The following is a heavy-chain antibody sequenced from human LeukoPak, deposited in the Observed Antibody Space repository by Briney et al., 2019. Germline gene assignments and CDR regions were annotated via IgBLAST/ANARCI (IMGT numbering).Heavy chain of an antibody. J-gene: IGHJ4*02. CDR3: ARERGGGGELDY. V-gene: IGHV4-59*01. D-gene: IGHD2-21*01. CDR2: IYYSGST. Sequence: SETLSLTCTVSGGSTSSYYWSWIRQPPGKGLEWIGYIYYSGSTNYNPSLKSRVTISVDTSKNQFSLKLSSVTAADTAVYYCARERGGGGELDYWGQGTLVTVSS. CDR1: GGSTSSYY.